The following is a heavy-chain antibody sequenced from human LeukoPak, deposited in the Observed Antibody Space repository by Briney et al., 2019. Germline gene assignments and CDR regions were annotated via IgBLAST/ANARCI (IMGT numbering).Heavy chain of an antibody. CDR1: GGTFSSYA. J-gene: IGHJ3*02. D-gene: IGHD3-16*02. CDR3: AIGTGTYYDYVWGSYRPRAFDI. CDR2: IIPIFGTA. V-gene: IGHV1-69*13. Sequence: GASVKVSCKASGGTFSSYAISWVRQAPGQGLEWMGGIIPIFGTANYAQKFQGRVTITADESTSTAYMELSSLRSEDTAVYYCAIGTGTYYDYVWGSYRPRAFDIWGQGTMVTVSS.